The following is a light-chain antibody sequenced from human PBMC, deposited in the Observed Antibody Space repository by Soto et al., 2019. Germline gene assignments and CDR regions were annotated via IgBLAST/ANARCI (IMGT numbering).Light chain of an antibody. CDR1: QRINIY. V-gene: IGKV1-39*01. CDR3: QQSYSTPYT. CDR2: AAS. Sequence: IQRTQSPSSLSASVGDSVTLSCRASQRINIYLSWYQQKPGKAPKLLIYAASSLQSGVPSRFSGSGSGTDFTLTISSLQPEDFATYYCQQSYSTPYTFGQGTKVDIK. J-gene: IGKJ2*01.